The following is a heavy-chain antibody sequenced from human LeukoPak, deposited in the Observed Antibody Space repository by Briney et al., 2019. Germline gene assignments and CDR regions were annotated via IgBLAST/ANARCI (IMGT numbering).Heavy chain of an antibody. CDR2: ISTGSSTT. J-gene: IGHJ6*02. Sequence: GGSLRLSCAASEFAFSTYNMDWVRQAPGKGLEWVSYISTGSSTTYYADSVKGRFTISRDNVENSLYLQMNSLRDEDTAVYYCARENLEYSSSWYGPGYYYYYGMDVWGQGTTVTVSS. D-gene: IGHD6-13*01. V-gene: IGHV3-48*02. CDR1: EFAFSTYN. CDR3: ARENLEYSSSWYGPGYYYYYGMDV.